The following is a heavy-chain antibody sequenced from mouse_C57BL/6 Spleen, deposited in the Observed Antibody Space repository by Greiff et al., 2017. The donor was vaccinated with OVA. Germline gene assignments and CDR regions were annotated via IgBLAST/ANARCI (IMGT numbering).Heavy chain of an antibody. Sequence: VQLQQSGAELASPGASVTLSCKAPGYTFTDHIMNWVKKRPGQGLEWIGRIYLASGETNYNQKFMSKAAFAVDRSSSTVYLVLNSLTTEDPAVFYCACSNLYYYAMDCWGQGTSVTVSS. V-gene: IGHV1-11*01. D-gene: IGHD2-5*01. CDR1: GYTFTDHI. J-gene: IGHJ4*01. CDR3: ACSNLYYYAMDC. CDR2: IYLASGET.